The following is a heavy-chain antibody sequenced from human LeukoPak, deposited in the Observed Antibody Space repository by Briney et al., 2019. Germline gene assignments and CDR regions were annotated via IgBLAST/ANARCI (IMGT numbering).Heavy chain of an antibody. J-gene: IGHJ4*02. CDR1: GYTLTSYY. CDR2: IEPNSGDT. D-gene: IGHD3-3*01. CDR3: ARDSPFGMVTIALDY. Sequence: GASVKDSCKASGYTLTSYYVHWVRQAPGQGLEWMGWIEPNSGDTNYAQKFQDWVIMTRDTFITTAYMELTRLSSDDTAMYYCARDSPFGMVTIALDYWGQGTLVTVSS. V-gene: IGHV1-2*04.